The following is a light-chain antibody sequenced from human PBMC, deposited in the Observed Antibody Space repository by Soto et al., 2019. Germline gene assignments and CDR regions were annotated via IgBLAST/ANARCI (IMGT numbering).Light chain of an antibody. Sequence: EIVLTQSPGTLSLSPGEGATLSCRATQNVGCSFLAWYQQKPGQAPRLLLYGTSSRATGIPDRFSGSGSGTDFTLTISRLEPEDFAVYYCQHYGSSPWTFGQGTKVEIK. J-gene: IGKJ1*01. CDR2: GTS. CDR1: QNVGCSF. CDR3: QHYGSSPWT. V-gene: IGKV3-20*01.